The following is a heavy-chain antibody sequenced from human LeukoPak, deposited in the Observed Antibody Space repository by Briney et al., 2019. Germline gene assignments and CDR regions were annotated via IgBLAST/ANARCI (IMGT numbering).Heavy chain of an antibody. CDR2: ISAYNGNT. D-gene: IGHD3-9*01. CDR1: GYSLITYG. V-gene: IGHV1-18*01. Sequence: ASVKVSCKAAGYSLITYGISWVRQAPGQGLEWMGWISAYNGNTNYAQKRQGRVTVTTDTSTNTAYMQLRSLRSDDTAVYYCARERKSSYDTLTGYYKSDAFDIWGQGTMVTVSS. CDR3: ARERKSSYDTLTGYYKSDAFDI. J-gene: IGHJ3*02.